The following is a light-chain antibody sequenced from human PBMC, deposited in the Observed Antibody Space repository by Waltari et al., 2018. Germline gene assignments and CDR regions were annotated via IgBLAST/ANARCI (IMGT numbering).Light chain of an antibody. CDR3: QHYYNPPLT. J-gene: IGKJ1*01. CDR1: QGILES. Sequence: EIQLTQSPSSLSASVGDRVAITCRASQGILESLAGYQQKPGKAPKLLIYSASRLQSGVPSRFSGSGSGTEYTLAINGLQPEDFASYYCQHYYNPPLTFGQGTKVEI. V-gene: IGKV1-NL1*01. CDR2: SAS.